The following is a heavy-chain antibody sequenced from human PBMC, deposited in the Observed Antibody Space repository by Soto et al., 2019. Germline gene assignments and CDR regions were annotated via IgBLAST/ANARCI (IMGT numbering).Heavy chain of an antibody. V-gene: IGHV3-21*01. Sequence: EVQLVESGGGLVKPGGSLRLSCAASGFTFSSYSMNWVRQAPGKGLEWVSSISSSSSYIYYADSVKGRFTISRDNAKNSLCLQMNSLRAEDTAVYYCAKDSAYGDYGGDYFDYWGQGTLVTVSS. CDR1: GFTFSSYS. J-gene: IGHJ4*02. CDR3: AKDSAYGDYGGDYFDY. D-gene: IGHD4-17*01. CDR2: ISSSSSYI.